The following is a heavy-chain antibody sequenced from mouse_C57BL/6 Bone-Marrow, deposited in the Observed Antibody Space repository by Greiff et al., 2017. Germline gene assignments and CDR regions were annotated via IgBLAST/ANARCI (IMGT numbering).Heavy chain of an antibody. CDR3: ARQYYGSGTWFAY. CDR1: GFTFSSYG. Sequence: EVKLVESGGDLVKPGGSLKLSCAASGFTFSSYGMSWVRQTPDKRLEWVATISSGGSYTYYPASVKGRFTISRDNAKNTLYLQMSSLKSEDTAMYYCARQYYGSGTWFAYWGQGTLVTVSA. D-gene: IGHD1-1*01. CDR2: ISSGGSYT. J-gene: IGHJ3*01. V-gene: IGHV5-6*01.